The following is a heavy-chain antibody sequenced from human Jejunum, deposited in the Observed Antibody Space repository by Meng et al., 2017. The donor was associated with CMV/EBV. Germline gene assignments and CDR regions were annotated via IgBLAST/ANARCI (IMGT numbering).Heavy chain of an antibody. CDR2: ISSSGSPI. V-gene: IGHV3-48*03. CDR1: FPLSSYE. D-gene: IGHD3-10*01. CDR3: ARAVGSRNIRGYFDY. Sequence: FPLSSYEMNWVRQAPGKGLEWVSYISSSGSPIYSADSVKGRFTISRDSAKHSLYLQMNSLRAEDTAVYYCARAVGSRNIRGYFDYWGQGTLVTVSS. J-gene: IGHJ4*02.